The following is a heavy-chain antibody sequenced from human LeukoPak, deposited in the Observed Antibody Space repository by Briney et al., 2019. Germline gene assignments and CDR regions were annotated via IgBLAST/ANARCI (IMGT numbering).Heavy chain of an antibody. CDR2: INPSGGST. J-gene: IGHJ4*02. D-gene: IGHD2-15*01. CDR3: ARGVGYCSGGSCYHRKEFDY. CDR1: GYTFTGYY. Sequence: ASVKVSCKASGYTFTGYYMHWVRQAPGQGLEWMGIINPSGGSTSYAQKFQGRVTMTRDMSTSTVYMELSSLRSEDTAVYYCARGVGYCSGGSCYHRKEFDYWGQGTLVTVSS. V-gene: IGHV1-46*01.